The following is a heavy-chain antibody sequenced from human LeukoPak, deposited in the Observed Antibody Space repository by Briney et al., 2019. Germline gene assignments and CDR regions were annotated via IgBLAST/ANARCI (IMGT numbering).Heavy chain of an antibody. CDR2: ISYDGSNK. Sequence: PGGSLRLSCAASGFTFSSYGMHWVRQAPGKGLEWVAVISYDGSNKYYADSVKGRFTISRDNSKNTLYLQMNSLRAEDTAVYYCAKDLSKRAAAHLYYYYGMDVWGQGTTVTVSS. J-gene: IGHJ6*02. V-gene: IGHV3-30*18. CDR3: AKDLSKRAAAHLYYYYGMDV. D-gene: IGHD6-13*01. CDR1: GFTFSSYG.